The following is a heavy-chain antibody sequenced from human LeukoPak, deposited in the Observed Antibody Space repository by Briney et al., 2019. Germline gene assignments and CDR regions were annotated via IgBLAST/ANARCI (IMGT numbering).Heavy chain of an antibody. V-gene: IGHV4-34*01. CDR3: ARHLAAAGTPLGY. CDR1: GGSFSGYY. CDR2: INHSGST. Sequence: SETLSLTCAVYGGSFSGYYWSWIRQPPGKGLEWIGEINHSGSTNYNPSLKSRVTISVDTSKNQFSLKLSSVTAADTAVYYCARHLAAAGTPLGYWGQGTLVTVSS. D-gene: IGHD6-13*01. J-gene: IGHJ4*02.